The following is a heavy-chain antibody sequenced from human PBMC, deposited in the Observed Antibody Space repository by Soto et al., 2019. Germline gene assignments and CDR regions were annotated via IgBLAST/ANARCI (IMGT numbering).Heavy chain of an antibody. Sequence: PAGSLRLSCAASGFTFSSYAMHWVRQAPGKGLEWVAVISYDGSNKYYADSVKGRFTISRDNSKNTLYLQMNSLRAEDTAVYYRAKDLQIRFFDWYFDYWGRETLVTVSS. CDR1: GFTFSSYA. V-gene: IGHV3-30-3*01. J-gene: IGHJ4*02. CDR2: ISYDGSNK. D-gene: IGHD3-9*01. CDR3: AKDLQIRFFDWYFDY.